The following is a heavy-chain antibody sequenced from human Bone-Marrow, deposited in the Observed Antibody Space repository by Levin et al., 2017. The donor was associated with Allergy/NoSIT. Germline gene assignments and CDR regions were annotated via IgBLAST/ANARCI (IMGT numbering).Heavy chain of an antibody. CDR2: IKSKAVGGTK. CDR3: TTHPVYRDDSGYYAFYFDY. J-gene: IGHJ4*02. V-gene: IGHV3-15*01. D-gene: IGHD3-3*01. Sequence: PGGSLRLSCAASGIRFNYAWMSWVRQTPGKGLEWVGRIKSKAVGGTKDYAAPVRGRFTIARDDSKNTLYLEMNNLKTEDTAVYYCTTHPVYRDDSGYYAFYFDYWGQGTLVTVSS. CDR1: GIRFNYAW.